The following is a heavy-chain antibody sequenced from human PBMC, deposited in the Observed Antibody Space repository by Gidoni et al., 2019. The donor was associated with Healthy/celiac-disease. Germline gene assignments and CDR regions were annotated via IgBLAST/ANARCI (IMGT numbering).Heavy chain of an antibody. V-gene: IGHV4-39*01. J-gene: IGHJ3*02. Sequence: QLQLQESGPGLVKPSETLSLTCTVSGGSISSSSYYWGWIRQPPGKGLEWIGSIYYSGSTYYNPSLKSRVTISVDTSKNQFSLKLSSVTAADTAVYYCARSPGPTDAFDIWGQGTMVTVSS. CDR1: GGSISSSSYY. CDR3: ARSPGPTDAFDI. CDR2: IYYSGST.